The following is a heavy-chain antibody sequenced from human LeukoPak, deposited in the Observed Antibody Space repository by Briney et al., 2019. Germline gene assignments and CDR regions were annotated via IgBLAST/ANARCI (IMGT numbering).Heavy chain of an antibody. Sequence: EASVKVSCKASGYTFTGYYMHWVRQAPGQGLEWMGWINPNSGGTNYAQKFQGRVTMTRDTSISTAYMELSRLRSDDTAVYYCARGKGYSGYDRYYFDYWGQGTLVTVSS. J-gene: IGHJ4*02. CDR1: GYTFTGYY. V-gene: IGHV1-2*02. CDR3: ARGKGYSGYDRYYFDY. CDR2: INPNSGGT. D-gene: IGHD5-12*01.